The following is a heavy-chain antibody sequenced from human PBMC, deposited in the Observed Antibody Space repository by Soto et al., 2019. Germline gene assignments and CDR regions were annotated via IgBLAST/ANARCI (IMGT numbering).Heavy chain of an antibody. D-gene: IGHD3-22*01. V-gene: IGHV4-59*01. CDR2: IYYTGST. Sequence: SSETLSLTCTVSGGSISSYYWSWIRQPPGKGLEWIAYIYYTGSTNYNPSLKSRVTLSADTSKNQFSLKLNSVTAADTALYYCGRLDSSGSYSDSWGQGTLVTVSS. J-gene: IGHJ4*02. CDR3: GRLDSSGSYSDS. CDR1: GGSISSYY.